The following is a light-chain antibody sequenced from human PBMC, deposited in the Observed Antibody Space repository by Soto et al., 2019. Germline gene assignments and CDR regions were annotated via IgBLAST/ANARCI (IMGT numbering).Light chain of an antibody. V-gene: IGKV3-11*01. CDR2: DAF. Sequence: EIVLTQSPATLSLSPGERATLSCRASQSVSSSVAWYQQKPGQAPRLLIYDAFNRATGIPARFSGSESGTDFTLTISSLEPEDFAVYYCQQRSDWPPTFGLGTKVEIK. CDR3: QQRSDWPPT. CDR1: QSVSSS. J-gene: IGKJ1*01.